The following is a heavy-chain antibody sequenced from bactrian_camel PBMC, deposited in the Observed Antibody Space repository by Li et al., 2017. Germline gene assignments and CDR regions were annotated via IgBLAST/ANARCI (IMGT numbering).Heavy chain of an antibody. J-gene: IGHJ4*01. Sequence: HVQLVESGGGSVQAGGSLRLSCEASRHRTWMAWFRQAPGREREGVAVMYTSGGNTYYADSVKGRFTISRDNAKNTLYLQLNSLQTEDTAMYYCLSSLGSDEGYWGQGTQVTVS. CDR3: LSSLGSDEGY. V-gene: IGHV3S1*01. CDR2: MYTSGGNT. CDR1: RHRTW. D-gene: IGHD5*01.